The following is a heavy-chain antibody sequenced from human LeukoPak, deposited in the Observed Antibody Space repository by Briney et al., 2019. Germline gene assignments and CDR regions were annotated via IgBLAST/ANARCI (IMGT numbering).Heavy chain of an antibody. V-gene: IGHV3-21*01. CDR2: ISSSSSYI. J-gene: IGHJ5*02. CDR1: GFTFSSYS. D-gene: IGHD2-15*01. Sequence: GGSLRLSCAASGFTFSSYSMNWVRQAPGKGLEWVSSISSSSSYIYYADSVKGRFTISRDNAKNSLYLQMNSLRAEDTAVYYCARRPYCSGGSCCLRYNWFDPWGQGTLVTVSS. CDR3: ARRPYCSGGSCCLRYNWFDP.